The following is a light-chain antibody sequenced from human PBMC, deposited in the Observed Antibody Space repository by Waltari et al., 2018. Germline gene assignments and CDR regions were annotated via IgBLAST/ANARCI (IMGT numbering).Light chain of an antibody. Sequence: QSALTQPAAVSASPAQSITIPCTGTSGAIGAPAFVSWYQHHPGSAPQVLIFDVNNRPPGISDRFSGSKSGNTASLTISGLQAEDDADYYCSSPSTNNVVVFGGGTKVTVL. CDR2: DVN. CDR3: SSPSTNNVVV. V-gene: IGLV2-14*01. J-gene: IGLJ2*01. CDR1: SGAIGAPAF.